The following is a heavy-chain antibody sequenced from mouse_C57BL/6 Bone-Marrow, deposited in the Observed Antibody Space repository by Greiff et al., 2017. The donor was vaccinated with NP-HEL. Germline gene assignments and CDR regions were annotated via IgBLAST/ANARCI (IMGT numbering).Heavy chain of an antibody. CDR2: LNPSSGST. CDR1: GYTFTSYS. V-gene: IGHV1-7*01. Sequence: QVQLQQSGAELAKPGASVKLSCKASGYTFTSYSMHWVNQRPGQGLEWIGYLNPSSGSTKYNQKFKDKATLTADKSSSPASMQLSSLTDEDSAVYYCARGGLRSYAMDYWGQGTGGTVSA. J-gene: IGHJ4*01. D-gene: IGHD3-3*01. CDR3: ARGGLRSYAMDY.